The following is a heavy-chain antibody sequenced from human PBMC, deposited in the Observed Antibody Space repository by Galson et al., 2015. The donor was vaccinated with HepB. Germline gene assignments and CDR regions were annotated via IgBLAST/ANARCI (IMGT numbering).Heavy chain of an antibody. Sequence: SVKVSCKASGYTFTSYAMNWVRQAPGQGLEWMGWINTNTGNPTYAQGFTGRFVFSLDTSVSTAYLQIRSLKAEDTAVYYCARDAVDSGWPYYYYMDVWGKGTTVTVSS. V-gene: IGHV7-4-1*01. CDR3: ARDAVDSGWPYYYYMDV. CDR1: GYTFTSYA. D-gene: IGHD6-19*01. J-gene: IGHJ6*03. CDR2: INTNTGNP.